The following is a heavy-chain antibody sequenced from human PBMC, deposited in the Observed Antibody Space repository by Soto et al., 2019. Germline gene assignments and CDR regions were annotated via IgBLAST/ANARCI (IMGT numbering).Heavy chain of an antibody. Sequence: GGSLRLSCAASGFTFSSYSMNWVRQAPGKGLEWVSSISSSSSYIYYADSVKGRFIISRDNAKNSLYLQMNSLRAEDTAVYYCARDLVVVAASPYYFDYWGQGTLVTVSS. CDR2: ISSSSSYI. CDR1: GFTFSSYS. D-gene: IGHD2-15*01. J-gene: IGHJ4*02. CDR3: ARDLVVVAASPYYFDY. V-gene: IGHV3-21*01.